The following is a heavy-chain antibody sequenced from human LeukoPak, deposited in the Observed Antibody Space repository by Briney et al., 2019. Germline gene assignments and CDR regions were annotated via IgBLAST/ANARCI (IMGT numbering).Heavy chain of an antibody. D-gene: IGHD3-3*01. CDR2: IKSQTDGGTT. CDR3: TTDRSIFGIITPYFDY. V-gene: IGHV3-15*01. J-gene: IGHJ4*02. Sequence: GGSLRLSCAASGFTFSNAWMNWVRQAPGKGLEWVGRIKSQTDGGTTDYPAPVKGRFTISRDDSKNTLFLQINSLKVEDTAVYYCTTDRSIFGIITPYFDYWGQGTLVTVSS. CDR1: GFTFSNAW.